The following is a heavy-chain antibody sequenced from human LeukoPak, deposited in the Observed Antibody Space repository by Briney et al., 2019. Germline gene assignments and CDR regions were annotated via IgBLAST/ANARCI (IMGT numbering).Heavy chain of an antibody. CDR2: IYPTGNT. CDR3: ARLKFYDSTGYSPGYYMDV. J-gene: IGHJ6*03. D-gene: IGHD3-22*01. V-gene: IGHV4-4*07. Sequence: SETLSLTCSVSGGAIISYYWSWIRQPAGKGPEWIGRIYPTGNTDYNPSLKTRVTMSTDLSKKQFSLRLRSVTAADTAVYYCARLKFYDSTGYSPGYYMDVWGKGTAVTVSS. CDR1: GGAIISYY.